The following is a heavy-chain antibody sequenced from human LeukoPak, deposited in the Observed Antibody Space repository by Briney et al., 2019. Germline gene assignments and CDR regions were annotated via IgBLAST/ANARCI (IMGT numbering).Heavy chain of an antibody. Sequence: ASVKVSCKVSGYTLTELSMHWARQAPGKGLEWMGGFDPEDGETIYAQKFQGRVTMTEDTSTDTAYMELSSLRSEDTAVYYCATGREDYYDSSGYYFLGYWGQGTLVTVSS. V-gene: IGHV1-24*01. CDR2: FDPEDGET. D-gene: IGHD3-22*01. J-gene: IGHJ4*02. CDR3: ATGREDYYDSSGYYFLGY. CDR1: GYTLTELS.